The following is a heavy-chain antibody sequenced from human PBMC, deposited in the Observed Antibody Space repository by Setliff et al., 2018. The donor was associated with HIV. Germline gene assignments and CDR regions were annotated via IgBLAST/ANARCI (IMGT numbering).Heavy chain of an antibody. CDR3: ARRGPGDQTWFDP. CDR1: GGSLSSGGYY. CDR2: IYYSGST. D-gene: IGHD7-27*01. V-gene: IGHV4-31*03. J-gene: IGHJ5*02. Sequence: PSETLSLTCTVSGGSLSSGGYYWSWIRQHPGKGLEWIGYIYYSGSTYYDPSLKSRVTISVDTSKNQFSLRLSSVTAADTAVFYCARRGPGDQTWFDPWGQGILVTVS.